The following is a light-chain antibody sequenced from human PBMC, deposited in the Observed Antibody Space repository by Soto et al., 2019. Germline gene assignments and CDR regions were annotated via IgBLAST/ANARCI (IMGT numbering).Light chain of an antibody. J-gene: IGKJ1*01. CDR3: QQYNSYWT. CDR1: QSISSW. CDR2: DAS. Sequence: DIQMTQSPSTLSASVGDRVTITCRASQSISSWLAWYQQKPVKAPKLLIYDASSLEGGVPSRFSGSGSGTEFTLTISSLQPDDFATYYCQQYNSYWTFGQGTKVDIK. V-gene: IGKV1-5*01.